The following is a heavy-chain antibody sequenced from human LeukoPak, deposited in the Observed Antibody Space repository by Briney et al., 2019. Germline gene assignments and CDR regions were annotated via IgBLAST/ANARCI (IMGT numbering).Heavy chain of an antibody. V-gene: IGHV4-61*02. J-gene: IGHJ4*02. CDR1: GASISTGSSY. CDR3: ARNGYGPGSSW. CDR2: IHNSGST. Sequence: SSQTLSLTCTVSGASISTGSSYWSWLRQPAGEGLEWIGRIHNSGSTNYNPSLNSRVTISVDTSKNQVSLKLTSVTAADTAVYYCARNGYGPGSSWWGQGTLVTVSS. D-gene: IGHD3-10*01.